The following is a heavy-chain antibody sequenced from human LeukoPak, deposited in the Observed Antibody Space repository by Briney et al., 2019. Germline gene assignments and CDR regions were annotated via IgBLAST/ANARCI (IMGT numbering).Heavy chain of an antibody. CDR1: GGTFSSYT. D-gene: IGHD4-23*01. Sequence: ASVKVSCKASGGTFSSYTISWVRQAPGQGLELMGRIIPILGIANYAQKFQGRVTITADKSTSTAYMELSSLRSEDTAVYYCAREDYGGSYFDYWGQGTLVTVSS. V-gene: IGHV1-69*04. CDR2: IIPILGIA. CDR3: AREDYGGSYFDY. J-gene: IGHJ4*02.